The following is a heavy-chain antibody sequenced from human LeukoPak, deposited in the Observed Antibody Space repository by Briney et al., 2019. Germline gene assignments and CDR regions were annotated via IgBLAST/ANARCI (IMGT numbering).Heavy chain of an antibody. CDR3: TRVGYIDEGIDY. CDR1: GFPFSSYW. J-gene: IGHJ4*02. D-gene: IGHD5-24*01. CDR2: IKQDGSKK. Sequence: GGSLRLSCVASGFPFSSYWMTWVRQAPGKGLEWVANIKQDGSKKSYVDSVKGRFTISRDNAKSSLYLQMNSLRAEDTAIYYCTRVGYIDEGIDYWGQGTLVTVSS. V-gene: IGHV3-7*04.